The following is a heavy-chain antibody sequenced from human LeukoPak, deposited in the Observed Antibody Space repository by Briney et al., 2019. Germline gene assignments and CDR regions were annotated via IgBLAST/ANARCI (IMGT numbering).Heavy chain of an antibody. CDR3: AKQHVVLEWFDP. CDR2: VTDSGSST. J-gene: IGHJ5*02. D-gene: IGHD6-13*01. CDR1: GLTFCTSA. V-gene: IGHV3-23*01. Sequence: WGCLRLSFAAPGLTFCTSAIRRGRPGPGEELGWGSTVTDSGSSTYYADAVKGRFTISRDNSKNTLYLQMNSLRAEDTAVYHCAKQHVVLEWFDPWGQGTLVTVSS.